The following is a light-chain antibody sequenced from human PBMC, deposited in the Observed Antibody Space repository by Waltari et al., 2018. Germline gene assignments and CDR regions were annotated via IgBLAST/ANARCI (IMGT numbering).Light chain of an antibody. Sequence: DIEMTQSPSSLSASVGDRVTITCRASQDIRTYLAWYQQKPGKVPALLIYDATTLQSGDPARLRGRGTGTEFTLTITSLQPEDVATYLCQGYDTAPRTFGQGTKVE. CDR1: QDIRTY. CDR3: QGYDTAPRT. V-gene: IGKV1-27*01. CDR2: DAT. J-gene: IGKJ1*01.